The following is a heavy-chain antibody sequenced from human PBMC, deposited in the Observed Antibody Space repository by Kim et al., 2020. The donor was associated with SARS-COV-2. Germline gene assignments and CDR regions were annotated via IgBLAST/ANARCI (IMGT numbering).Heavy chain of an antibody. J-gene: IGHJ4*02. CDR1: GFSFSEWW. V-gene: IGHV3-74*03. CDR2: IDNDGTTT. Sequence: GGSLRLSCAASGFSFSEWWMDWVRQAPGKGPEWVARIDNDGTTTLYADSVKGRCTISRDNSKNTLYLQMTGLRADDTGVYYCTRGPFWGQGTLVTVSS. CDR3: TRGPF.